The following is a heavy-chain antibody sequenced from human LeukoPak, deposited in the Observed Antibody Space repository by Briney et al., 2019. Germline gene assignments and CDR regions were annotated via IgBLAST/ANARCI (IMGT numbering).Heavy chain of an antibody. CDR3: ARGGFWSGYYPFDY. CDR2: IYTSGST. Sequence: PSETLSLTCTVSGGSISSYYWSWLRQPAGKGLEWIGRIYTSGSTNYNPSLKSRVTMSVDTSKNQFSLKLSSVTAADTAVYYCARGGFWSGYYPFDYWGQGTLVTVSS. V-gene: IGHV4-4*07. CDR1: GGSISSYY. D-gene: IGHD3-3*01. J-gene: IGHJ4*02.